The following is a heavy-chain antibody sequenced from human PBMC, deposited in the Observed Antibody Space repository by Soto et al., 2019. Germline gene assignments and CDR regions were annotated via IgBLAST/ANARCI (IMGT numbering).Heavy chain of an antibody. CDR1: GYDFNTNW. CDR3: ARLPRDCNKTSCYYADH. J-gene: IGHJ4*02. V-gene: IGHV5-51*01. D-gene: IGHD3-3*01. CDR2: MYPGDSDT. Sequence: PGESLKISCRGSGYDFNTNWFGWVRQLPGRGLGWVGIMYPGDSDTRYNPSLQGHVTLSVDVTASTAFLQWRSLETSDTGMYFCARLPRDCNKTSCYYADHWGQGTQVTVSS.